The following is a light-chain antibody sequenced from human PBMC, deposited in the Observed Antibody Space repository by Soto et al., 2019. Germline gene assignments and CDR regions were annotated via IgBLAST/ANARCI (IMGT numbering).Light chain of an antibody. V-gene: IGLV2-23*01. CDR2: EGS. CDR1: SSDVGGYKF. Sequence: QSALTQPASVSASPGQSITISCTGTSSDVGGYKFVSWYQHHPGKAPKLMIYEGSKRPSGVSNRFSGSKSGNTASLTISGLQAEDEADYYCCSYAGSSTYVVFGGGTKLTVL. CDR3: CSYAGSSTYVV. J-gene: IGLJ2*01.